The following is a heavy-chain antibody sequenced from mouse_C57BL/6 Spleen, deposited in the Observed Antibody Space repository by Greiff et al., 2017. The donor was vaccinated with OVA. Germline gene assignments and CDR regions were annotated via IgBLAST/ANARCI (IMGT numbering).Heavy chain of an antibody. D-gene: IGHD3-3*01. Sequence: VQLQQSGPELVKPGASVKISSKASGYTFTDYYMNWVKQSHGKSLEWIGDINPNNGGTSYNQKFKGKATLTVDKSSSTAYMELRSLTSEDSAVYYCAGWKAWFAYWGQGTLVTVSA. J-gene: IGHJ3*01. V-gene: IGHV1-26*01. CDR1: GYTFTDYY. CDR3: AGWKAWFAY. CDR2: INPNNGGT.